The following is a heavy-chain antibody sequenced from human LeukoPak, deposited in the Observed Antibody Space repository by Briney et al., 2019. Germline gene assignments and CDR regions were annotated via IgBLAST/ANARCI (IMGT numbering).Heavy chain of an antibody. CDR1: GFTFYDYA. D-gene: IGHD6-19*01. J-gene: IGHJ4*02. CDR2: ISWNSGSI. Sequence: GRSLRLSCAASGFTFYDYAMHWVRQAPGKGLEWVSGISWNSGSIGYADSVKGRFTISRDNAKNSLYLQMNSLRAEDTALYYCAKGGGQWLVESYFDYWGQGTLVTVSS. CDR3: AKGGGQWLVESYFDY. V-gene: IGHV3-9*01.